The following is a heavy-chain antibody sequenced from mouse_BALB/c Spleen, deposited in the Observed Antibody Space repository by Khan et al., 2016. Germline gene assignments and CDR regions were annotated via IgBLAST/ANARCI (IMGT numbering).Heavy chain of an antibody. V-gene: IGHV1-4*01. CDR3: ARSKRMGGNYRFDY. D-gene: IGHD2-1*01. CDR1: GYTFTIYT. Sequence: QVQLKQSGAELARPGASVKMSCKASGYTFTIYTMHWVKQRPGQGLEWLGYINPTSGYTNYNQKFKDKATLTAAKSSSTAYMQLSSLTSEDSAVYYCARSKRMGGNYRFDYWGQGTTLTVSS. CDR2: INPTSGYT. J-gene: IGHJ2*01.